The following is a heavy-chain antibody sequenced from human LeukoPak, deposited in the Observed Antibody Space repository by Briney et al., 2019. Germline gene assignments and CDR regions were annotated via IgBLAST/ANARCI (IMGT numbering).Heavy chain of an antibody. CDR1: GFTFDDYT. Sequence: GGSLRLSCAASGFTFDDYTMHWVRQAPGKGLEWVSLISWDGGSTYYADSVKGRFTISRDNSKNSLYLQMNSLRTEDTALYYCAKDKNMMLDYWGQRTLVTVSS. J-gene: IGHJ4*02. D-gene: IGHD3-16*01. CDR2: ISWDGGST. V-gene: IGHV3-43*01. CDR3: AKDKNMMLDY.